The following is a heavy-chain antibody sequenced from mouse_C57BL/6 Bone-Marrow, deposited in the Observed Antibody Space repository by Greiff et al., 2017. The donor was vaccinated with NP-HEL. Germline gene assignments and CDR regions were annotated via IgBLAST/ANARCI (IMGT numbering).Heavy chain of an antibody. CDR3: ARQDGSSPMDY. J-gene: IGHJ4*01. D-gene: IGHD1-1*01. Sequence: QVQLQQPGAELVKPGASVKMSCKASGYTFTSYWITWVKQRPGQGLEWIGDIYPGSGSTNYNEKFKSKATLTVDTSSSTAYMQLSSLTSEDAAVYYCARQDGSSPMDYWGQGTSVTVSS. CDR1: GYTFTSYW. V-gene: IGHV1-55*01. CDR2: IYPGSGST.